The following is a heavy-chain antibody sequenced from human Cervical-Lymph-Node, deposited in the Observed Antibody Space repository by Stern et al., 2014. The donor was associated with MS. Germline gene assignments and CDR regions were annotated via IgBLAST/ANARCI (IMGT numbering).Heavy chain of an antibody. CDR1: GFRFGDYA. CDR2: INWNGDYI. CDR3: VKERVSGSKSYYAFES. Sequence: EVPLDESGGGLVPPGGSLRLFCAASGFRFGDYAMYWVRQRPGPGLEPDLSINWNGDYIDYADSVRGRFTITRDNTINSLYLQMNSLRPEDTALYFCVKERVSGSKSYYAFESWGQGTLVTVSS. V-gene: IGHV3-9*01. D-gene: IGHD3-10*01. J-gene: IGHJ4*02.